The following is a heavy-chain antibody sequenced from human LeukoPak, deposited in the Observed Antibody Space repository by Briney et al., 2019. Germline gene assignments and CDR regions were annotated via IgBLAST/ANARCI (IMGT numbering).Heavy chain of an antibody. CDR1: GFTFSSYE. V-gene: IGHV3-48*03. CDR2: ISSSGSTI. Sequence: GGSLRLSCAASGFTFSSYEMNWVRQAPGKGLEWVSYISSSGSTIYYADSVKGRFTISRDNAKNSLYLQMNSLRDEDTAVYYCARGRGDSSGPGYDYWGQGTLVTVSS. J-gene: IGHJ4*02. D-gene: IGHD3-22*01. CDR3: ARGRGDSSGPGYDY.